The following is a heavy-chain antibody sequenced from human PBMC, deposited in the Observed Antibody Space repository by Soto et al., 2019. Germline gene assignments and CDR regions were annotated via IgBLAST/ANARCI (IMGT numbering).Heavy chain of an antibody. CDR3: AREEVPQWFTRGYYGMDV. D-gene: IGHD2-2*01. CDR2: INHSGST. Sequence: SETLSLTCAVHGGSCSGYYWTWIRQPPGKGLEWIGDINHSGSTNYNSSLKSRVTISVDTSKNQLSLKLRSVTAADTAVYYCAREEVPQWFTRGYYGMDVWGQGTTVTVSS. CDR1: GGSCSGYY. V-gene: IGHV4-34*01. J-gene: IGHJ6*02.